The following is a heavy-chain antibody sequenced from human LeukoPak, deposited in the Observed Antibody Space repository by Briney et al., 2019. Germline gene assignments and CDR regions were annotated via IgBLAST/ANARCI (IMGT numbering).Heavy chain of an antibody. V-gene: IGHV1-69*05. CDR1: GGTFSSYA. Sequence: GSSVKVSCKASGGTFSSYAISWVRQAPGQGLEWMGGIIPIFGTANYAQKLQGRVTMTTDTSTSTAYMELRSLRSDDTAVYYCARDYPSGEGTGYWGQGTLVTVSS. CDR3: ARDYPSGEGTGY. CDR2: IIPIFGTA. D-gene: IGHD3/OR15-3a*01. J-gene: IGHJ4*02.